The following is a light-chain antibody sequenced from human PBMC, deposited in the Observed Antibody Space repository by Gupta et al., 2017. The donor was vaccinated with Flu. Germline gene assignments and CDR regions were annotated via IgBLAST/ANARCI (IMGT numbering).Light chain of an antibody. J-gene: IGKJ1*01. V-gene: IGKV3-15*01. CDR2: GAS. CDR3: QQYGSWPRT. Sequence: EIVMTQSPATLPLTPGERVILSCRASRSVGTNLAWYHQKPGQAPRPLISGASNRANGIPSRFSGSGSGTAFALTISNLQSEDFGVFYCQQYGSWPRTFGQGTNV. CDR1: RSVGTN.